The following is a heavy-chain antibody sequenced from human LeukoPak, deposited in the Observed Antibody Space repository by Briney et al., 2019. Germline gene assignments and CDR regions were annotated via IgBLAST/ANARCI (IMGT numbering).Heavy chain of an antibody. J-gene: IGHJ3*02. CDR1: GGSISSGGYS. V-gene: IGHV4-61*08. CDR2: IYYSGST. D-gene: IGHD4-17*01. CDR3: AGQTTTLLIDAFDI. Sequence: SESLSLTCAVSGGSISSGGYSWSWIRQPPGKGLEWIGYIYYSGSTNYNPSLKSRVTISVDTSKNQFSLKLSSVTAADTAVYYCAGQTTTLLIDAFDIWGQGTMVTVSS.